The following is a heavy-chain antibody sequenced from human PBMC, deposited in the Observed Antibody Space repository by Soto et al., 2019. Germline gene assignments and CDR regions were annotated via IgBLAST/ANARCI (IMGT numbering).Heavy chain of an antibody. D-gene: IGHD3-9*01. J-gene: IGHJ4*02. V-gene: IGHV4-34*01. CDR2: INHSGST. Sequence: PSETLSLTCAVYGGSFSGYYWSWIRQPPGKGLEWIGEINHSGSTNYNPSLKSRVTISVDTSKNQFSLKLSSVTAADTAVYYCGRGGKRWTGPTIPSKFDYWGQGTLVTVSS. CDR1: GGSFSGYY. CDR3: GRGGKRWTGPTIPSKFDY.